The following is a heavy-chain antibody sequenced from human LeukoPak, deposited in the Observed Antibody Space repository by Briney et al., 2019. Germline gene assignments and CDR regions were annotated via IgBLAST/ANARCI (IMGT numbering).Heavy chain of an antibody. J-gene: IGHJ4*02. Sequence: SVKVSCKASGGTFSSHAISWVRQAPGQGLEWMGGIIPIFGTANYAQKFQGRVTITTDESTSTAYMELSSLRSEDTAVYYCARLSYYDSSGYYYWGQGTLVTVSS. CDR2: IIPIFGTA. CDR3: ARLSYYDSSGYYY. V-gene: IGHV1-69*05. CDR1: GGTFSSHA. D-gene: IGHD3-22*01.